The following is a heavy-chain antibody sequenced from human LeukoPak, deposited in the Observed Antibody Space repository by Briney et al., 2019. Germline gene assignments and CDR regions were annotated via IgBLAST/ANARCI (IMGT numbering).Heavy chain of an antibody. Sequence: PGGSLRLSCAASGFTFSSYSMNWVRQAPGKGLEWVSSISSSSSYIYYADSVKGRFTISRDNAKNSLYLQMNSLRAEDTAVYYCARGKAAYYYDSSGPIDYWGQGTLVTGSS. V-gene: IGHV3-21*01. CDR2: ISSSSSYI. CDR1: GFTFSSYS. D-gene: IGHD3-22*01. J-gene: IGHJ4*02. CDR3: ARGKAAYYYDSSGPIDY.